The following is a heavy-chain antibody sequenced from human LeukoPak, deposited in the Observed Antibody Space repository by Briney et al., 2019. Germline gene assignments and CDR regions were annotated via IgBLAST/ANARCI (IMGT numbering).Heavy chain of an antibody. Sequence: PAASVKVSCKASGYTFTGYYMHWVRQAPGQGLEWMGWINPNSGGTNYAQKFQGRVTMTRDTSISTAYMELSRLRSDDTAVYYCARAEQYYYYYYMDVWGKGTTVTVSS. J-gene: IGHJ6*03. V-gene: IGHV1-2*02. D-gene: IGHD1/OR15-1a*01. CDR1: GYTFTGYY. CDR3: ARAEQYYYYYYMDV. CDR2: INPNSGGT.